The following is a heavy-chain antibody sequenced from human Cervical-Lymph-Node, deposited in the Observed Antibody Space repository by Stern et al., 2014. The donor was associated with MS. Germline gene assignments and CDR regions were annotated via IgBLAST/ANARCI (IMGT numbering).Heavy chain of an antibody. V-gene: IGHV2-70*04. J-gene: IGHJ4*02. CDR1: GFSLSTSGMR. Sequence: VTLRESGPALVKPTQTLTLTCTFSGFSLSTSGMRVSWIRQPPGKALEWLARIDWDDDKFYSTSLKTSLTISKDTSKNQVVLSMTNMDPVDTATYYCARMGDISGYGFDYWGQGTLVTVSS. CDR2: IDWDDDK. D-gene: IGHD3-22*01. CDR3: ARMGDISGYGFDY.